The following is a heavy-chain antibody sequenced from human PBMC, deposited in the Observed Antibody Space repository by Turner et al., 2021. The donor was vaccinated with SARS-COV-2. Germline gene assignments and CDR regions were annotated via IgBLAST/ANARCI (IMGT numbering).Heavy chain of an antibody. CDR1: CGSIRSSSYY. CDR3: ARLMDTAMDYYGTDV. CDR2: IYYSGSA. V-gene: IGHV4-39*01. Sequence: QLQRQDSGPGLVKPSETLSLPRSVSCGSIRSSSYYWGWIGQPPGKGLEWIGNIYYSGSAYYNPSLKSRVTISVDPSKNQFSLNLTSVTAADTAVYYCARLMDTAMDYYGTDVWGQGTTVTVSS. D-gene: IGHD5-18*01. J-gene: IGHJ6*02.